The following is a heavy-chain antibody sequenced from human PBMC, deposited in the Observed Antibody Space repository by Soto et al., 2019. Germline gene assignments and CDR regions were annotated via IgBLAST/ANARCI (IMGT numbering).Heavy chain of an antibody. CDR1: GFTFSSYW. CDR3: ARDGKGYSSSWYGGYYYYGMDV. D-gene: IGHD6-13*01. J-gene: IGHJ6*02. V-gene: IGHV3-74*01. Sequence: PGGSLRLSCAASGFTFSSYWMHWVRQAPGKGLVWVSRINSDGSSTSYADSVKGRFTISRDNAKNTLYLQMNSLRAEDTAVYYCARDGKGYSSSWYGGYYYYGMDVWGQGTTVTVSS. CDR2: INSDGSST.